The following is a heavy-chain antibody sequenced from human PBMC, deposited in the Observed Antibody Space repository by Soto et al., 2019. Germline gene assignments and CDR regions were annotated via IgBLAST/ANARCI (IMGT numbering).Heavy chain of an antibody. CDR2: IYYSGST. D-gene: IGHD5-12*01. CDR3: ARQASGYETTIDY. CDR1: GGSVSSGSYY. Sequence: QVQLQESGPGLVKPSETLSLTCTVSGGSVSSGSYYWSWIRQPPGKGLEWIGYIYYSGSTNYNPSLKSRVTISVDTSKNQFSLKLSSVTAADTAVYYCARQASGYETTIDYWGQGTLVTVSS. J-gene: IGHJ4*02. V-gene: IGHV4-61*01.